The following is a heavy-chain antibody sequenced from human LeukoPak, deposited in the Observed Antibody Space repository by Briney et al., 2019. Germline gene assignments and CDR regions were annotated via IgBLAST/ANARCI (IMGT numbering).Heavy chain of an antibody. J-gene: IGHJ6*03. CDR3: ARLGKVVPAAVVLYYYYMDV. V-gene: IGHV1-18*01. D-gene: IGHD2-2*01. Sequence: ASVKVSCKASGYTFTSYGISWVRQAPGQGLEWMGWISAYNGNTNYAQKLQGRVTMTTDTSTGTAYMELRSLRSDDTAVYYCARLGKVVPAAVVLYYYYMDVWGKGTTVTVSS. CDR1: GYTFTSYG. CDR2: ISAYNGNT.